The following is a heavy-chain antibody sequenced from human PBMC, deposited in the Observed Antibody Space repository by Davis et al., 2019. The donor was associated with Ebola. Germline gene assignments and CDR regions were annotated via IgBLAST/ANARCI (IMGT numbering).Heavy chain of an antibody. Sequence: PGGSLKISCAASGFTFSSYSMNWVRQAPGKGLEWVSSISSSSSYIYYADSVKGRFTIPRDNAKNSLYLQRNSLRAEDTAVYYCARDRLSYYYYDSSGSAALAFDIWGQGTMVTVSS. V-gene: IGHV3-21*01. J-gene: IGHJ3*02. CDR2: ISSSSSYI. CDR1: GFTFSSYS. D-gene: IGHD3-22*01. CDR3: ARDRLSYYYYDSSGSAALAFDI.